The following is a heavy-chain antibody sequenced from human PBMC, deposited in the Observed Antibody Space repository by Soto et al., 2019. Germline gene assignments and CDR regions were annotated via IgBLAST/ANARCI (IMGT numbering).Heavy chain of an antibody. D-gene: IGHD4-17*01. J-gene: IGHJ6*03. CDR1: GFTFSDYY. CDR2: ISSSGSTI. V-gene: IGHV3-11*01. CDR3: ARDPRYGDYYYYYYMDV. Sequence: GGSLRLSCAASGFTFSDYYMSWIRQAPGKGLEWVSYISSSGSTIYYADSVKGRFTISRDNAKNSLYLQMNSLRAEDTAVYYCARDPRYGDYYYYYYMDVWGKGTTVTVSS.